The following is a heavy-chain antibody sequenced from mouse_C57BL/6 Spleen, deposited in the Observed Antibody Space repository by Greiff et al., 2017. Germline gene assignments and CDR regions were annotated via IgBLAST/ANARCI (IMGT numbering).Heavy chain of an antibody. V-gene: IGHV1-76*01. CDR3: ARSPFPSYGGDYFNY. CDR2: IYPGSGNT. J-gene: IGHJ2*01. D-gene: IGHD1-1*01. CDR1: GYTFTDYY. Sequence: VQLQQSGAELVRPGASVKLSCKASGYTFTDYYINWVKQRPGQGLEWIARIYPGSGNTYYNEKFKGKATLTAEKSSSTAYMQLSSLTSEDSAVYFCARSPFPSYGGDYFNYWGQGTTLTVSS.